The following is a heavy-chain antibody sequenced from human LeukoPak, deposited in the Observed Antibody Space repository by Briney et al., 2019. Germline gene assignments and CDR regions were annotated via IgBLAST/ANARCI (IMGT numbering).Heavy chain of an antibody. CDR3: ARGRMSIAAAGTRRGGWFDP. J-gene: IGHJ5*02. CDR1: GGSFSGYY. V-gene: IGHV4-34*01. D-gene: IGHD6-13*01. CDR2: INHSGST. Sequence: PSETLSLTCAVYGGSFSGYYWSWIRQPPGKGLEWIREINHSGSTNYNPSLKSRVTISVDTSKNQFSLKLSSVTAADTAVYYCARGRMSIAAAGTRRGGWFDPWGQGTLVTVSS.